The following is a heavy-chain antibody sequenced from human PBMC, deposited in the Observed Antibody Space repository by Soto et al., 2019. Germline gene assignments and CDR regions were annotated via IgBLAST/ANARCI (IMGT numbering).Heavy chain of an antibody. CDR1: GFSFMDYS. J-gene: IGHJ4*02. D-gene: IGHD3-10*01. V-gene: IGHV3-48*01. Sequence: EVMLVESGGGLVPPGGSLRLSCAVSGFSFMDYSMNWVRHAPGKGLVWISYISSSTTTLYDAESVKVRFPISRDNAKNTMALKLNCLRVEDTAVYCCASQGVPYSNSVSYYNLRFGGQGTLVTVSS. CDR2: ISSSTTTL. CDR3: ASQGVPYSNSVSYYNLRF.